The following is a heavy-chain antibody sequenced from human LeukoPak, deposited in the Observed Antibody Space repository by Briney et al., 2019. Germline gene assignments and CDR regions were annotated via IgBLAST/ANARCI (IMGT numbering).Heavy chain of an antibody. D-gene: IGHD4-17*01. Sequence: GGSLRLSCTVSGFTVSSNSMSWVRRAPGKGLEWVSFIYSAGSIYYSESVKGRFTISRDNAKNSLFLQMNNLRVEDTAIYYCARGQVTAVNGLAAFDIWGQGTMVTVSS. V-gene: IGHV3-66*01. CDR2: IYSAGSI. CDR1: GFTVSSNS. J-gene: IGHJ3*02. CDR3: ARGQVTAVNGLAAFDI.